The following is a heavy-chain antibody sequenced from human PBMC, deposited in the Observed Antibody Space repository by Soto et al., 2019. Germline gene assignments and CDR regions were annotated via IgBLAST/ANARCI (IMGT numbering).Heavy chain of an antibody. J-gene: IGHJ6*02. CDR1: SAPVSSSTYT. Sequence: QLQLQESGPGLVKPSETLSLTCTVSSAPVSSSTYTWGWIRQPPGKGLEWIGSIYYSGSTYYNPPXXXRVPVSVDTSXXQXPXXVTSVTAADTAVYYCARLHGYCISSSCHGHYAMDVWGQGTTVTVSS. V-gene: IGHV4-39*01. D-gene: IGHD2-2*01. CDR2: IYYSGST. CDR3: ARLHGYCISSSCHGHYAMDV.